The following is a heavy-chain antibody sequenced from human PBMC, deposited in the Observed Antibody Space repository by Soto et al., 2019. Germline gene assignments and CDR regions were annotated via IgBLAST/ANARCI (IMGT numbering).Heavy chain of an antibody. CDR1: GFTFSGYW. J-gene: IGHJ4*02. CDR2: TDSDGSST. Sequence: GSLRLSCTTSGFTFSGYWIHWVRQPPGKGLVWVSRTDSDGSSTTYADPVRGRFTISRDNAKNTVFLQMNSLGVEDTATYYCASDDRKGLKYWGQGASATVSS. CDR3: ASDDRKGLKY. V-gene: IGHV3-74*01.